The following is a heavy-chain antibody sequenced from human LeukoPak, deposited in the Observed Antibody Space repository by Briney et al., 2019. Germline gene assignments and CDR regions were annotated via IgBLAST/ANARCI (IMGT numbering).Heavy chain of an antibody. Sequence: PGGSLTLSCSASGFTFSSYAMHWVRQAPGKGLEYVSAISSNGGSTYYADSVKGRFTISRDNARNTLYLQVNSLRAEDTAVYYCARGYGYTYGGGWFDTWGPGTLVSVSS. D-gene: IGHD5-18*01. CDR3: ARGYGYTYGGGWFDT. CDR2: ISSNGGST. V-gene: IGHV3-64*04. CDR1: GFTFSSYA. J-gene: IGHJ5*02.